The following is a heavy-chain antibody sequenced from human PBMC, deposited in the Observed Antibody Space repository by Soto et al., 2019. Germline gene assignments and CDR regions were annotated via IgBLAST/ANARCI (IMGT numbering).Heavy chain of an antibody. CDR3: ARVLTMVRGATNAGY. CDR1: GGGHLSDYR. J-gene: IGHJ4*02. Sequence: SVKVSCKASGGGHLSDYRTTWVRRAPGQGLEWMGGIIPKLGSANYAQNFQGRVTVTADESTNTVYMELRSLRSDDTAVYYCARVLTMVRGATNAGYWGQGTLVTVSS. D-gene: IGHD3-10*01. CDR2: IIPKLGSA. V-gene: IGHV1-69*13.